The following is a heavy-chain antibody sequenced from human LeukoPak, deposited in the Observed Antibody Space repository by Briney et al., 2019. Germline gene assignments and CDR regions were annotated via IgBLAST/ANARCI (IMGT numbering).Heavy chain of an antibody. Sequence: GGSLRLSCAASGFTFSRYAMHWVRQAPGKGLEWVAVISYDGSNEYYADSVKGRFSISRDSSENTLYLQMNSLRVEDTAVYYCARVGYYSSGPFSYFDYWGQGTLVTVSS. CDR2: ISYDGSNE. J-gene: IGHJ4*02. V-gene: IGHV3-30-3*01. CDR1: GFTFSRYA. D-gene: IGHD3-10*01. CDR3: ARVGYYSSGPFSYFDY.